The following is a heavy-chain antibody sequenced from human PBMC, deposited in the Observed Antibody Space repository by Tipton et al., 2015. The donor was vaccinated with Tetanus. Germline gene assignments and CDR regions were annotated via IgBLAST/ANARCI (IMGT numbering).Heavy chain of an antibody. D-gene: IGHD3-10*01. Sequence: TLSLTCNVSGDSMTDIYWSWIRQPPGKALEWIGSIYYSGSTFYHPSLQSRVTISVDTSKNQFSLRLSSVTAADTAVYFCARHPPPYYYGSGSYLDYWGQGTPVTVSS. J-gene: IGHJ4*02. CDR3: ARHPPPYYYGSGSYLDY. CDR1: GDSMTDIY. V-gene: IGHV4-39*01. CDR2: IYYSGST.